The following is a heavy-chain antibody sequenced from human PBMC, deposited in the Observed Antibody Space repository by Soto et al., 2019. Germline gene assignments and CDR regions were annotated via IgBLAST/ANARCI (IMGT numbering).Heavy chain of an antibody. V-gene: IGHV3-33*01. CDR1: GFTFTNYG. J-gene: IGHJ4*02. CDR3: ARGDRSGLHFDY. D-gene: IGHD5-12*01. Sequence: QVQLVESGGCVVQPGRSLRLSCAASGFTFTNYGMHWVRRAPGKGLEWAAVIWYDGSNKFYADSVKGRFTISRDNSKNTLYLQMNSLRAEDTAVYYCARGDRSGLHFDYWGQGTLVTVSS. CDR2: IWYDGSNK.